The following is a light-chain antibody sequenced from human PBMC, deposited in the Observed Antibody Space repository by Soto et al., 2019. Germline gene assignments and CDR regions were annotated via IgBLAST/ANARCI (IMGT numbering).Light chain of an antibody. CDR3: QQRNNWPIT. CDR1: QSVSSY. J-gene: IGKJ5*01. CDR2: DAS. V-gene: IGKV3-11*01. Sequence: EIVLTQSPATLSLSPGERATLSCRASQSVSSYLAWYQQKPGQAPRILIYDASNRATGIPAMFSGSGTWTDFSLTTSSLEPEEYSVYYCQQRNNWPITFGQGTRLEIK.